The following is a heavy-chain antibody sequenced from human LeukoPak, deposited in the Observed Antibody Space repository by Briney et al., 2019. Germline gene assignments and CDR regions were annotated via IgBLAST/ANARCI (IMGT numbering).Heavy chain of an antibody. J-gene: IGHJ3*02. D-gene: IGHD2-2*01. CDR3: ARTQEGGYCSSTSCYAHAFDI. V-gene: IGHV1-69*06. Sequence: SVKVSCKASGGTFSSYAISWVRQAPGQGLEWMGGIIPIFGTANYAQKFQGRVTITADKSTSTAYMELSSLRSEDTAVYYCARTQEGGYCSSTSCYAHAFDIWGQGIMVTVSS. CDR1: GGTFSSYA. CDR2: IIPIFGTA.